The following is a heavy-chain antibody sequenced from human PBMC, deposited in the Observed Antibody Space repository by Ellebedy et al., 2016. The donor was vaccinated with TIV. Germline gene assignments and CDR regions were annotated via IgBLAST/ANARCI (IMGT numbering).Heavy chain of an antibody. V-gene: IGHV3-30*03. D-gene: IGHD6-19*01. CDR1: GFTFSDSV. CDR3: VRGWYSSGHCDVFAM. CDR2: ISVDGRAV. J-gene: IGHJ3*02. Sequence: GESLKISXVGFGFTFSDSVMHWVRQDPGKGLDWVAGISVDGRAVHYPDSVKGRFTISRDNAQNTVYLQINSLRLEDTAVYYCVRGWYSSGHCDVFAMWGQGTIVTASS.